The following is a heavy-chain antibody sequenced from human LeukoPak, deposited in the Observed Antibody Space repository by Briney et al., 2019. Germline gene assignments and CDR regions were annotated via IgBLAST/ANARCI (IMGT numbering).Heavy chain of an antibody. CDR1: GFTVSSSY. CDR3: AKDAEYYDILTGYYIRTPNYYFDY. J-gene: IGHJ4*02. Sequence: GGSLRLSCAASGFTVSSSYMNWVRQAPGKGLEWVSVIYSGGSTYYADSVKGRFTISRDNSKNTLYLQMNSLRAEDTAVYYCAKDAEYYDILTGYYIRTPNYYFDYWGQGTLVTVSS. D-gene: IGHD3-9*01. CDR2: IYSGGST. V-gene: IGHV3-66*01.